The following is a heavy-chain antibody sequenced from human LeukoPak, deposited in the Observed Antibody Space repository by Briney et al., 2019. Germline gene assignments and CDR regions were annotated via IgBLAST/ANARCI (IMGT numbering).Heavy chain of an antibody. D-gene: IGHD6-19*01. V-gene: IGHV1-69*10. CDR2: IIPILGIA. J-gene: IGHJ4*02. Sequence: GASVKVSCKASGGTFIIYAISWVRQAPGQGLEWMGRIIPILGIANYAQKFQGRVTITTDKSTSTAYMELSSLRSEGTAEYYCARWGSIAVAGNYTDYWGQGTLVTVSS. CDR3: ARWGSIAVAGNYTDY. CDR1: GGTFIIYA.